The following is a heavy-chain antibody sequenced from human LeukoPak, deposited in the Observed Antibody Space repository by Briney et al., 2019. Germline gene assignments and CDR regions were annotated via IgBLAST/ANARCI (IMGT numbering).Heavy chain of an antibody. V-gene: IGHV3-23*01. J-gene: IGHJ4*02. Sequence: GGSLRLSCAASGFTFSSHGMNWVRQAPGKGLEWVSGSSSIGGRTYYADSVKGRFTVTRDNSRNTLHLQMNSLKTEDTAVYYCTTYSSGWLNYWGQGTLVTVSS. CDR2: SSSIGGRT. D-gene: IGHD6-19*01. CDR3: TTYSSGWLNY. CDR1: GFTFSSHG.